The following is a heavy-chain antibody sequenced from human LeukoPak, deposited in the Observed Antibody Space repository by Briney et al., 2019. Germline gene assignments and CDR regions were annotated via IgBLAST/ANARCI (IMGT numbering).Heavy chain of an antibody. D-gene: IGHD3-3*01. CDR3: ARHIPGGVLRSLIDP. CDR1: GYSFTSYW. V-gene: IGHV5-51*01. Sequence: GESLKISCKGSGYSFTSYWIGWVRQMPGKGLEWMGIIYPGDSDTRYSPSFQGQVTISADKSISTAYLQWSSLKASDTAMYYCARHIPGGVLRSLIDPWGQGTLVTVSS. J-gene: IGHJ5*02. CDR2: IYPGDSDT.